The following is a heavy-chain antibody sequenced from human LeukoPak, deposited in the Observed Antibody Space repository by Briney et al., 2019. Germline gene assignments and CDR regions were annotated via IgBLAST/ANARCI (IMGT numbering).Heavy chain of an antibody. CDR2: LNHSGST. J-gene: IGHJ5*02. D-gene: IGHD6-13*01. CDR3: ARVRLIPYSSSWPNWFDP. Sequence: SETLSLTCAVYGGSFSGYYWGWIPQPPGKELEGFGKLNHSGSTNYNPSLKSRVTISVDTSKNQFSLKLSSVTAADTAVYYCARVRLIPYSSSWPNWFDPWGQGTLVTVSS. V-gene: IGHV4-34*01. CDR1: GGSFSGYY.